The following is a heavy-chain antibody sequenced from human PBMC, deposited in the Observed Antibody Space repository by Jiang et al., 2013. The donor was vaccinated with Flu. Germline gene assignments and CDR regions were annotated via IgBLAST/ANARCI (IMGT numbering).Heavy chain of an antibody. CDR1: GYSISSGYY. D-gene: IGHD4-23*01. Sequence: GPGLVKPSETLSLTCAVSGYSISSGYYWGWIRQPPGKGLEWIGSIYHSGSTYYNPSLKSRVTISVDTSKNQFSLKLSSVTAADTAVYYCARDARGNSGWFDPWGQGTLVHRLL. J-gene: IGHJ5*02. V-gene: IGHV4-38-2*02. CDR2: IYHSGST. CDR3: ARDARGNSGWFDP.